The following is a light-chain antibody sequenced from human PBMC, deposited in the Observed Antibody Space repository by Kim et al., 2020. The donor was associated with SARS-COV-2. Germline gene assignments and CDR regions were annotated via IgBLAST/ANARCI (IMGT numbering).Light chain of an antibody. CDR3: QHSSNWPLT. CDR1: QSVSTH. CDR2: EAS. J-gene: IGKJ4*01. V-gene: IGKV3-11*01. Sequence: PGERATLSCRASQSVSTHLIWYQQKPGQAPRLLIYEASSRATGIPARFSGSGSGTDFTLTISNLDPEDFAVYYCQHSSNWPLTFGVGTKVDIK.